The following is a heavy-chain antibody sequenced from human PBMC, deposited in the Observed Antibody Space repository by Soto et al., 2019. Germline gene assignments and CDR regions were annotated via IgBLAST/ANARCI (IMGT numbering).Heavy chain of an antibody. V-gene: IGHV3-30-3*01. CDR1: GFTFSSYA. CDR2: ISYDGSNK. CDR3: ARGLSPSVLWFGELPEPYYYGMDV. Sequence: PGGSLRLSCAASGFTFSSYAMHWVRQAPGKGLEWVAVISYDGSNKYYADSVKSRFTIPRENSKNTLYMQMNGKRSEDTAVYYCARGLSPSVLWFGELPEPYYYGMDVWGQFTTVTVSS. D-gene: IGHD3-10*01. J-gene: IGHJ6*02.